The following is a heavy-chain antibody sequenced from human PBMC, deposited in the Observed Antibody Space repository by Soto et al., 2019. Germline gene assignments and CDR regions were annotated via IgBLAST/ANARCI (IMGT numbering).Heavy chain of an antibody. D-gene: IGHD3-22*01. CDR2: ISYDGSNK. V-gene: IGHV3-30*18. Sequence: WGSLRLSCAASGFTFISYGMHLFRHSPVKGLEWVAVISYDGSNKYYADSVRGRFTISRDNSKNTLYLQMNSLRAEDTAVYYCAKTYYYDSSGHIDYWGQGTLVTVSS. CDR1: GFTFISYG. CDR3: AKTYYYDSSGHIDY. J-gene: IGHJ4*02.